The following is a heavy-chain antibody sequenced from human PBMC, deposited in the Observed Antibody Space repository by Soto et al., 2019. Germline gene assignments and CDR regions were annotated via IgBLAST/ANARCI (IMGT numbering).Heavy chain of an antibody. CDR2: IYYSGST. Sequence: QVQLQESGPGLVKPSQTLSLTCTVSGGSISSGGYYCNWIRQHPGKALEWIGYIYYSGSTYYDPSLKSRVTISVDTSKNQFSMKLTAVTAANTAVYYCARDSSGYYHFDSWGQGSLVTISS. J-gene: IGHJ4*02. D-gene: IGHD3-22*01. CDR3: ARDSSGYYHFDS. V-gene: IGHV4-31*03. CDR1: GGSISSGGYY.